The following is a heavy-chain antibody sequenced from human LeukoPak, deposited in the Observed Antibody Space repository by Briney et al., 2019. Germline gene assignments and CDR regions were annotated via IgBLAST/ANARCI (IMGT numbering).Heavy chain of an antibody. CDR3: ARTSGSTWSFDY. CDR2: ISAYNDNT. D-gene: IGHD1-26*01. CDR1: GYTFTSYG. J-gene: IGHJ4*02. V-gene: IGHV1-18*01. Sequence: ASVKVSCKASGYTFTSYGISWVRQAPGHRLRWLGWISAYNDNTDYAQKLQGRVTMTTDTPTSTAYMELRSLTSDDTAVYYSARTSGSTWSFDYWGLGTLVTVSS.